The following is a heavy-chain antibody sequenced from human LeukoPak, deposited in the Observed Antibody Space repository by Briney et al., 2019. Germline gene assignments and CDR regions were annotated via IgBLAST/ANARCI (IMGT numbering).Heavy chain of an antibody. CDR2: IWYGGSNK. Sequence: GGSLRLSYTASGFMFSHYAVTWVRQAPGKGLEWVAVIWYGGSNKYYADSVKGRFTISRDNSKNTLYLQMNSLRAEDTAVYYCANEAFDIWGQGTMVTVSS. J-gene: IGHJ3*02. CDR3: ANEAFDI. CDR1: GFMFSHYA. V-gene: IGHV3-30*02.